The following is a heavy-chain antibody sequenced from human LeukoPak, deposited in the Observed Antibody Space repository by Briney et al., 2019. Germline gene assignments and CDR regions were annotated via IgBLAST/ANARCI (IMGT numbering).Heavy chain of an antibody. Sequence: SQTLSLTCTDSGGSFNSGSYYWSWIRQPAGKGLEWVGRIYTSGSTNYNPSLKSRVTISVDTSKNQFSLQLTAVTAADTAVYYCARAMRVDRFFDYWGQGILVTVPS. J-gene: IGHJ4*02. V-gene: IGHV4-61*02. CDR1: GGSFNSGSYY. CDR2: IYTSGST. D-gene: IGHD5-12*01. CDR3: ARAMRVDRFFDY.